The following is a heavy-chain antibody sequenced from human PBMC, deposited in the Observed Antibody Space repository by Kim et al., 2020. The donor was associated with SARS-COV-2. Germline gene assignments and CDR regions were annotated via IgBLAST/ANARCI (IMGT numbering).Heavy chain of an antibody. J-gene: IGHJ4*02. V-gene: IGHV3-30-3*01. CDR3: ARATYYDNLTGPGY. D-gene: IGHD3-9*01. CDR2: ISYDGSNK. CDR1: GFTFSSYA. Sequence: GGSLRLSCAASGFTFSSYAMHWVRQAPGKGLEWVAVISYDGSNKYYADSVKGRFTISRDNSKNTLYLQMNSLRAEDTAVYYCARATYYDNLTGPGYWGQGTLVTVSS.